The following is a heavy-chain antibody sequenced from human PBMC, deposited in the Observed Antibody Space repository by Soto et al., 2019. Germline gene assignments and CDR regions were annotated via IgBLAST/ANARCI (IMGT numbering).Heavy chain of an antibody. Sequence: GGSLRLSCVASGFAFAYYSMNWIRQYPGKGLEWVSYINNVGETIYYADSVKGRFTVSRDNAKHSLFLQMTALRAEDNAIYFCARVEFGYNSHLAYWGRGALVTVSS. CDR3: ARVEFGYNSHLAY. CDR2: INNVGETI. J-gene: IGHJ4*02. CDR1: GFAFAYYS. D-gene: IGHD6-25*01. V-gene: IGHV3-11*01.